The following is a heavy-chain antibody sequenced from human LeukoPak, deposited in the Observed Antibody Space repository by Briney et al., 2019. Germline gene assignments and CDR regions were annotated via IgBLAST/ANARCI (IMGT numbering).Heavy chain of an antibody. CDR1: GFIFTGYF. Sequence: GGSLRLSCAASGFIFTGYFTSWVRQAPGKGLEWVARIKHDGSEKYYVDSVRGRFTISRDNTKNLLYLQMSSLRAEDTAVYYCATDRGWRTSGYYLYYFEYWGQGTLVTFSS. CDR2: IKHDGSEK. CDR3: ATDRGWRTSGYYLYYFEY. D-gene: IGHD3-3*01. V-gene: IGHV3-7*01. J-gene: IGHJ4*02.